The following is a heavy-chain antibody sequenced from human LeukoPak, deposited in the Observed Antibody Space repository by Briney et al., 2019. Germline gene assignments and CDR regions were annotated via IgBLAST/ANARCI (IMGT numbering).Heavy chain of an antibody. CDR2: INPNSGGT. CDR1: GYTFTGYY. Sequence: GASVKVSCKASGYTFTGYYMHWVRQAPGQGLEWMGWINPNSGGTNYAQKFQGRVTMTRDTSISTAYMELSRLRSDDTAVYYCARANYGSGLLGDALDIWGQGTMVTVSS. D-gene: IGHD3-10*01. J-gene: IGHJ3*02. V-gene: IGHV1-2*02. CDR3: ARANYGSGLLGDALDI.